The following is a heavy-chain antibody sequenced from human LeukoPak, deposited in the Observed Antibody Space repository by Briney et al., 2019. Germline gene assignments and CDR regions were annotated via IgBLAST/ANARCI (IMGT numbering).Heavy chain of an antibody. CDR1: GGSISSGGYY. Sequence: PSETLSLTCPVSGGSISSGGYYWSWIRQHPGKGLEWIGYIYYSGSSYYNPSLKSRVTISVDTSKNQFSLKLSSVTAADTAVYYCARDSVGATRTPSTSFDYWGQGTLVTVSS. D-gene: IGHD1-26*01. CDR3: ARDSVGATRTPSTSFDY. V-gene: IGHV4-31*03. CDR2: IYYSGSS. J-gene: IGHJ4*02.